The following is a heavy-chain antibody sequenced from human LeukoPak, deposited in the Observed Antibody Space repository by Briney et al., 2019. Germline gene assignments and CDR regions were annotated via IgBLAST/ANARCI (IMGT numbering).Heavy chain of an antibody. CDR3: AREGDSRAKRSFDY. CDR1: GFTFSSYA. J-gene: IGHJ4*02. CDR2: ISSNGGST. V-gene: IGHV3-64*01. Sequence: GGSLRLSCAASGFTFSSYAMHWVRQAPGKGLEYVSAISSNGGSTYYANSVKGRFTISRDNSKNTLYLQMGSLRAEDMAVYYCAREGDSRAKRSFDYWGQGTLVTVSS. D-gene: IGHD3-22*01.